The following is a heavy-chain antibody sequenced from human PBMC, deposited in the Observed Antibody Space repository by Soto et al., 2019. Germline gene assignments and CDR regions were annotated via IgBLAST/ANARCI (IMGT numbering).Heavy chain of an antibody. V-gene: IGHV3-74*01. CDR3: ARGGAYIYGPQYD. CDR2: INGDGSST. Sequence: EVQLVESGGGLVQPGGSLRLSCATSGFSFSGYWIHWVRQAPGKGLVWVSHINGDGSSTNYADSVKGLITISRDYAKNTLYLQMNSLRVEDTAVYYCARGGAYIYGPQYDWGQGTLVTVSS. D-gene: IGHD5-18*01. CDR1: GFSFSGYW. J-gene: IGHJ4*02.